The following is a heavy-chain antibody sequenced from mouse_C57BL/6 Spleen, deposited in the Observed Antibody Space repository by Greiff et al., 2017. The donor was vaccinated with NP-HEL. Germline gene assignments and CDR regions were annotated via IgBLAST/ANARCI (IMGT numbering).Heavy chain of an antibody. CDR1: GFNIKDDY. D-gene: IGHD2-1*01. CDR3: TTSHYGNSFDY. V-gene: IGHV14-4*01. J-gene: IGHJ2*01. Sequence: VQLQQSGAELVRPGASVKLSCTASGFNIKDDYMHWVKQRPEQGLEWIGWIDPENGDTEYASKFQGKATITADTSSNTAYLQLSSLTSEDTAVYYCTTSHYGNSFDYWGQGTTLTVSS. CDR2: IDPENGDT.